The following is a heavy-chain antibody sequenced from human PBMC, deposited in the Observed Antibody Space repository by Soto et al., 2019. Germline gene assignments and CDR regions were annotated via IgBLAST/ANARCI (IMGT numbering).Heavy chain of an antibody. CDR1: GFTLSSYA. D-gene: IGHD6-19*01. Sequence: GGTLRRPCSASGFTLSSYAMHWVRQAPGKWLERVAVISYDGSNKYYADSVKGRFTISRDNSKNTLYLQMNSLRAEDTAVYYCARELGVSGGGPGVFDYWGQGSLVTVCS. CDR3: ARELGVSGGGPGVFDY. CDR2: ISYDGSNK. J-gene: IGHJ4*02. V-gene: IGHV3-30-3*01.